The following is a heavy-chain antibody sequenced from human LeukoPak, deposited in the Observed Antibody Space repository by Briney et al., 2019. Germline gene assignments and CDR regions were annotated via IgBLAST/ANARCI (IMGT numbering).Heavy chain of an antibody. Sequence: GGSLRLSCAASGFTFSNYAMSWVRQAPGKGLEWVSSISSSGGSTFYADSVKGRFTISRDNSKNTLYLQMNSLRAEDTAVYYCAKGVSGHYDILTGYDYWGQGTLVTVSS. V-gene: IGHV3-23*01. D-gene: IGHD3-9*01. CDR3: AKGVSGHYDILTGYDY. CDR1: GFTFSNYA. CDR2: ISSSGGST. J-gene: IGHJ4*02.